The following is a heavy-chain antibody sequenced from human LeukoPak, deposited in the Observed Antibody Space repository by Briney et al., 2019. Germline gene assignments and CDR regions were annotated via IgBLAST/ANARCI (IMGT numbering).Heavy chain of an antibody. D-gene: IGHD3-22*01. CDR2: INPNSGGT. V-gene: IGHV1-2*02. Sequence: GASVKVSCKASGYTFTGYYMHWVRQAPGQGLEWMGWINPNSGGTNYAQKFQGRVTITADKSTCTAYMELSSLRSEDTAVYYCARGFYDSSGYGTRDWGQGTLVTVSS. J-gene: IGHJ4*02. CDR3: ARGFYDSSGYGTRD. CDR1: GYTFTGYY.